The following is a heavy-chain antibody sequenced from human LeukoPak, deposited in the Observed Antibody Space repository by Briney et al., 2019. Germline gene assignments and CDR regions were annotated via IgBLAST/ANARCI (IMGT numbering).Heavy chain of an antibody. V-gene: IGHV3-30*02. Sequence: AGGSLRLSCAASGFPFSDSWMDWVRQAPGKGLDWVAFIRYDGSNKYYADSVKGRFTISRDNSKNTLYLQMNSLRAEDTAVYYCAKDRYYYDSSGYVDYWGQGTLVTVSS. CDR3: AKDRYYYDSSGYVDY. J-gene: IGHJ4*02. CDR1: GFPFSDSW. CDR2: IRYDGSNK. D-gene: IGHD3-22*01.